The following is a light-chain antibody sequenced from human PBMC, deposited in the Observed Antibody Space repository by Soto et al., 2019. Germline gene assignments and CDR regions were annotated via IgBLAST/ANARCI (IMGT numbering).Light chain of an antibody. CDR2: GNS. V-gene: IGLV1-40*01. CDR3: QSYDSSLSAVV. CDR1: SANIGAKYD. J-gene: IGLJ2*01. Sequence: QAVVTQPPSVSGAPGQRVTISCTGSSANIGAKYDIHWYQQLPGTAPKLLIYGNSNRPSGVPDRFSGSKSATSASLAITGLQAEDEADYYCQSYDSSLSAVVFGGGTKLTVL.